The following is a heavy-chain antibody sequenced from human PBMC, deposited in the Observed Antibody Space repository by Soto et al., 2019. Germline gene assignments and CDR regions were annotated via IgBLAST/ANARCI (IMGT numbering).Heavy chain of an antibody. CDR2: ISGSGGST. J-gene: IGHJ4*02. V-gene: IGHV3-23*01. D-gene: IGHD6-13*01. CDR3: AGLSSSWHPYDY. CDR1: GFTFSSYA. Sequence: EVQLLESGGGLVQPGGSLRLSCAASGFTFSSYAMSWVRQAQGKGLEWVSAISGSGGSTYYADSVKGRFTISRDNSKNTLYLQMNSLRAEDTAVYYCAGLSSSWHPYDYWGQGTLVTVSS.